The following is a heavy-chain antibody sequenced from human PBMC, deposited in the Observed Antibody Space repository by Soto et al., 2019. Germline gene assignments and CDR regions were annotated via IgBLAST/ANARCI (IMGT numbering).Heavy chain of an antibody. CDR2: ISYDGSNK. CDR1: GFTLSSYA. J-gene: IGHJ6*02. V-gene: IGHV3-30-3*01. Sequence: PGGSLRLSCAASGFTLSSYAMHWVRQAPGKGLEWVEVISYDGSNKYYAESVKGRFTISRDNSKNTLYLQMNSLSAEDTAVYYCAIDLVLVAGTWDYCDGIDVRGQRTTVSVSS. D-gene: IGHD6-19*01. CDR3: AIDLVLVAGTWDYCDGIDV.